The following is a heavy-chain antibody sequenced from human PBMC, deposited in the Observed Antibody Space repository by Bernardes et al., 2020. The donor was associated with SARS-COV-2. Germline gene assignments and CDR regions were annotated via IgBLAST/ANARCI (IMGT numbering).Heavy chain of an antibody. Sequence: GGSLRLSCAASRFTFGSYCMHWVRQAPGKGPVWVSRISEDGSSTTYADSVKGRFTISRDNAKGEVYLQMHSLTAEDTAVYYCARGSGNYYFDYWGQGTLVTVSS. CDR1: RFTFGSYC. D-gene: IGHD1-26*01. CDR2: ISEDGSST. V-gene: IGHV3-74*03. CDR3: ARGSGNYYFDY. J-gene: IGHJ4*02.